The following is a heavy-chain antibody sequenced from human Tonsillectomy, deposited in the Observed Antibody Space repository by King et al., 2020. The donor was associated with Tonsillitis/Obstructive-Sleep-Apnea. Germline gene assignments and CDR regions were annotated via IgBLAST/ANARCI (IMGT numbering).Heavy chain of an antibody. CDR1: GYTFTSYY. CDR3: ARAPGTIGTTPFDY. V-gene: IGHV1-46*01. D-gene: IGHD1-1*01. CDR2: ISPSGGIT. Sequence: VQLVESGAEVKKPGASVKVSCEASGYTFTSYYMHWLRQAPGQGPEWMGVISPSGGITNDAQKFQGRVTMTRVTSTSTVYMELSSLRAEDTAVYYCARAPGTIGTTPFDYWGQGTLVTVSS. J-gene: IGHJ4*02.